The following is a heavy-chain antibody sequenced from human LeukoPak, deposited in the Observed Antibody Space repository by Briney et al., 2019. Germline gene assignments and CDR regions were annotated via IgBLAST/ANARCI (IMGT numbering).Heavy chain of an antibody. CDR3: ARGPVEPAMVFKAYYFDY. CDR1: GYTFTSYG. D-gene: IGHD5-18*01. V-gene: IGHV1-18*01. CDR2: ISAYNGNT. J-gene: IGHJ4*02. Sequence: ASVKVSCTASGYTFTSYGISWVRQAPGQGLEWMGWISAYNGNTNYAQKLQGRVTMTTDTSTSTAYMELRSLRSDDTAVYYCARGPVEPAMVFKAYYFDYWGQGTLVTVSS.